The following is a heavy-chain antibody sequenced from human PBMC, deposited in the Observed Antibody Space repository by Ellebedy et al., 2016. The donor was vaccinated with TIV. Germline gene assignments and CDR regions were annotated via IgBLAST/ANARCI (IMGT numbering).Heavy chain of an antibody. CDR1: GGYLRSHY. CDR3: ARSLAASDKVTYYFGTDV. V-gene: IGHV4-59*11. D-gene: IGHD6-13*01. CDR2: IYYSGST. J-gene: IGHJ6*02. Sequence: SETLSLXXTVSGGYLRSHYWSWIRQPPGKGLEWIGYIYYSGSTNYNPSLKSRVNISVDTSKNQFSLKLSSVTAADTAVYYCARSLAASDKVTYYFGTDVWGQGTTVTVSS.